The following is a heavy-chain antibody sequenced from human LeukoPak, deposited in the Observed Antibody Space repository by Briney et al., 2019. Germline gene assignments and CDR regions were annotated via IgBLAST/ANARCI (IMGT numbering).Heavy chain of an antibody. CDR3: AKLTYYYDSSGYYYESGFDY. CDR1: GFTFSSYA. CDR2: ISYDGSNK. J-gene: IGHJ4*02. V-gene: IGHV3-30-3*02. Sequence: GRSLRLSCAASGFTFSSYAMHWVRQAPGKGLEWVAVISYDGSNKYYADSVKGRFTISRDNSKNTLYLQMNSLRAEDTAVYYCAKLTYYYDSSGYYYESGFDYWGQGTLVTVSS. D-gene: IGHD3-22*01.